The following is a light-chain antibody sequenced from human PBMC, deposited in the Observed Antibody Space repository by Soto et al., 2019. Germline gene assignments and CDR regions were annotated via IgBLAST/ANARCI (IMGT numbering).Light chain of an antibody. CDR2: GNS. CDR1: SSNIGAGYD. V-gene: IGLV1-40*01. J-gene: IGLJ2*01. Sequence: QSVLTQPPSVSGAPGQRVTISCTGSSSNIGAGYDVHWYQQLPGTAPKLLIYGNSNRPSGVPDRFSGSKSGTSASLAITGRQAEEEADYYCQSYDSSLSVVFGGGTKLTVL. CDR3: QSYDSSLSVV.